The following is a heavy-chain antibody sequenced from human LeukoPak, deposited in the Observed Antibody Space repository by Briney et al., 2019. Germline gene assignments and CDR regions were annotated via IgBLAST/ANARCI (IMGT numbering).Heavy chain of an antibody. CDR3: ARGGHYDYLWGRYRQKDGFDY. CDR1: GFTFNTYS. Sequence: GGSLRLSCAASGFTFNTYSMNWVRQAPGKGLEWVSYITSSRSIIYYADSVKGRFTISRDNAKNSLYLQMNSLRAEDTAGYYCARGGHYDYLWGRYRQKDGFDYWGQGTLVTVSS. J-gene: IGHJ4*02. V-gene: IGHV3-48*01. D-gene: IGHD3-16*02. CDR2: ITSSRSII.